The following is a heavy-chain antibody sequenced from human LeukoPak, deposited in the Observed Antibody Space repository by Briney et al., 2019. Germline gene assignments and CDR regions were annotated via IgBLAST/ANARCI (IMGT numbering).Heavy chain of an antibody. CDR2: IYTSGST. J-gene: IGHJ4*01. CDR1: GGSISSGGYY. Sequence: SETLSLTCTVSGGSISSGGYYWSWIRQPAGKGLEWIGRIYTSGSTYYNPSLKSRVTMSVDTSKSQFSLQLSSVTAADTAAYYCAREQGSQQYGNSWSFDYWGHGTLVTVSS. CDR3: AREQGSQQYGNSWSFDY. V-gene: IGHV4-61*02. D-gene: IGHD6-13*01.